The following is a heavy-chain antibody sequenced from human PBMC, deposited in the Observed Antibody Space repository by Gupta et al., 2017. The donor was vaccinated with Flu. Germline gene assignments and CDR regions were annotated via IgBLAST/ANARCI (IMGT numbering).Heavy chain of an antibody. D-gene: IGHD6-19*01. Sequence: QVQLQQWGAGLLKPSETLSLTCAVYGGSFSGYYWSWIRQPPGKGLEWIGEINHSGSTNYNPSLKSRVTISVDTSKNQFSLKLSSVTAADTAVYYCARARPGSGWAPLTRTYYFDYWGQGTLVTVSS. CDR3: ARARPGSGWAPLTRTYYFDY. V-gene: IGHV4-34*01. J-gene: IGHJ4*02. CDR1: GGSFSGYY. CDR2: INHSGST.